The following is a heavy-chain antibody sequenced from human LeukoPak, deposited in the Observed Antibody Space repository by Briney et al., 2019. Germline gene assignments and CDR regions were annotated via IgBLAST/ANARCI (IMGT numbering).Heavy chain of an antibody. V-gene: IGHV4-59*08. CDR3: ARNQITLFRGVISDY. Sequence: SETLSLTCTVSGGSISSHYWSWIRQPPGKGLEWIGYIYYSGSTSYNPSLKSRVTISVDTSKIQFSLKLRSVTAADTAVYYCARNQITLFRGVISDYWGQGTLVTVSS. J-gene: IGHJ4*02. CDR2: IYYSGST. D-gene: IGHD3-10*01. CDR1: GGSISSHY.